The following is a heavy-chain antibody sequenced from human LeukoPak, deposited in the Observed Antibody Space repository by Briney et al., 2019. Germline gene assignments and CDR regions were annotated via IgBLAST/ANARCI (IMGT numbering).Heavy chain of an antibody. J-gene: IGHJ5*02. Sequence: ASVKVSCKASGYTFTSYDINWVRQATGQGLEWMGWMNPNSGNTGYAQKFQGRVTMTRSTSISTAYMELSSLRSEDTAVYYCARGSASSWPTGDWFDPWGQGTLVTVSS. CDR3: ARGSASSWPTGDWFDP. V-gene: IGHV1-8*01. CDR1: GYTFTSYD. D-gene: IGHD6-13*01. CDR2: MNPNSGNT.